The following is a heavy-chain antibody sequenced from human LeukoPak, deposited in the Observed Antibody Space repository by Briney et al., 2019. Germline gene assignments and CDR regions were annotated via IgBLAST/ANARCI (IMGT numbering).Heavy chain of an antibody. V-gene: IGHV3-21*04. J-gene: IGHJ3*02. CDR2: ISSSSSYI. D-gene: IGHD3-22*01. CDR3: ASWDSSGSFDAFNI. CDR1: GFTFSSYS. Sequence: PGGSLRLSCAASGFTFSSYSMDWVRHAPGKGLEWVSSISSSSSYIYYADSVKGRFTISRDNAKNSLYLQMNSLKTEDTAVYYCASWDSSGSFDAFNIWGQGTMVTVSS.